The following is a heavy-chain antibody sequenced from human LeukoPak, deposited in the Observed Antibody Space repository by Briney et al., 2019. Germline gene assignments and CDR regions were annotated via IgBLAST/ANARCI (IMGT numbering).Heavy chain of an antibody. Sequence: GGSLRLSCASSGFTFDDYAMHWVRQAPGKGLEWVSGISWNSGSIGYADSVKGRFTISRDNAKNSLYLQMNSLRAEDTALYYCAKDMWEDYGDYVGYFDYWGQGTLVTVSS. D-gene: IGHD4-17*01. CDR3: AKDMWEDYGDYVGYFDY. J-gene: IGHJ4*02. V-gene: IGHV3-9*01. CDR1: GFTFDDYA. CDR2: ISWNSGSI.